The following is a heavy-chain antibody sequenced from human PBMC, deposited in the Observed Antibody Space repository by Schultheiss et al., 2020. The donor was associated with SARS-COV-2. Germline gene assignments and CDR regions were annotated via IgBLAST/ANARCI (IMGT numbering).Heavy chain of an antibody. Sequence: GSLRLSCAVYGGSFSAYYWSWIRQPPGKGLEWIGEINHSGSTNYNPSLKTRVTISVDTSKNQFSLKLTSVTAADTAVYYCARFGLFGVDIVGFDPWGQGTLVTVSS. CDR3: ARFGLFGVDIVGFDP. J-gene: IGHJ5*02. D-gene: IGHD3-3*01. CDR1: GGSFSAYY. CDR2: INHSGST. V-gene: IGHV4-34*01.